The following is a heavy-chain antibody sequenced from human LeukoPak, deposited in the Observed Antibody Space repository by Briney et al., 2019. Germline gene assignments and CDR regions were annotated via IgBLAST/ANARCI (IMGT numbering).Heavy chain of an antibody. CDR3: AKLGIVVVVAATTWFDP. D-gene: IGHD2-15*01. Sequence: PGGSLRLSCAASGFTFSSDAMSWVRQAPGKGLEWVSAISGSGGSTYYADSVKGRFTISRDNSKNTLYLQMNSLRAEDTAVYYCAKLGIVVVVAATTWFDPWGQGTLVTVSS. V-gene: IGHV3-23*01. J-gene: IGHJ5*02. CDR2: ISGSGGST. CDR1: GFTFSSDA.